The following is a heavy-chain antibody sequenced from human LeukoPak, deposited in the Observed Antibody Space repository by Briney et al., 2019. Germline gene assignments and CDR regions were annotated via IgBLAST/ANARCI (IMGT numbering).Heavy chain of an antibody. CDR3: ARDARSSWYYFDY. V-gene: IGHV3-33*01. CDR2: IWYDGSNK. CDR1: GFTLSGYG. J-gene: IGHJ4*02. Sequence: GGSLRLSCAASGFTLSGYGMHWVRQAPGKGLEWVAVIWYDGSNKYYADSVKGRFTISRDNSKNTLYLQMNSLRAEDTAVYYCARDARSSWYYFDYWGQGTLVTVSS. D-gene: IGHD6-13*01.